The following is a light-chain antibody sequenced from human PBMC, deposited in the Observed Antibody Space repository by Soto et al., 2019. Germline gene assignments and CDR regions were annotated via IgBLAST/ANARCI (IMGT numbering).Light chain of an antibody. J-gene: IGLJ2*01. Sequence: QSVLTQRPSVSGAPGQRVTISCTGSSSNIGAGYDVHWYQQLPGTAPKLLIYGNSNRPSGVPDRFSGSKSGTSASRAITGLQAEDEADYYCQSYDSSLSGYVVFGAGTKLTVL. CDR3: QSYDSSLSGYVV. V-gene: IGLV1-40*01. CDR2: GNS. CDR1: SSNIGAGYD.